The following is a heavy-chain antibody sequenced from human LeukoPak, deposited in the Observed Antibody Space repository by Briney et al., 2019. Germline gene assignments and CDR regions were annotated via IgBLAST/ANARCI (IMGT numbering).Heavy chain of an antibody. V-gene: IGHV3-21*01. CDR1: GFTFSNYS. CDR3: ASPTYYDFWSGYSGEYYYMDV. J-gene: IGHJ6*03. Sequence: GGSLRLSCVASGFTFSNYSMNWVRQAPGKGLEWVSSISSSSSYIYYADSVKGRFTISRDNAKNSLYLQMNSLRAEDTAVYYCASPTYYDFWSGYSGEYYYMDVWGKGTTVTVSS. D-gene: IGHD3-3*01. CDR2: ISSSSSYI.